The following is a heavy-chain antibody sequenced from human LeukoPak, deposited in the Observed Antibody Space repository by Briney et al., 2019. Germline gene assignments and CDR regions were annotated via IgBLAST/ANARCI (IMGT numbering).Heavy chain of an antibody. CDR1: GGCISSSSYY. Sequence: PSETLSLTCTVSGGCISSSSYYWGWIRQPPGKGLEWIGSIYYSGSTYYNPSLKSRVTISVDTSKNQFSLKLSSVTAADTAVYYCARAGDRGTFDYWGQGTLVTVSS. J-gene: IGHJ4*02. CDR3: ARAGDRGTFDY. V-gene: IGHV4-39*01. CDR2: IYYSGST. D-gene: IGHD2-15*01.